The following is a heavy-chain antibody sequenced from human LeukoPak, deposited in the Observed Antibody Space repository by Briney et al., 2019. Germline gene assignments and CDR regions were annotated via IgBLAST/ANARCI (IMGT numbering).Heavy chain of an antibody. D-gene: IGHD6-6*01. CDR2: IKSKTDGGTT. CDR3: TTGIYSSSSGGSY. V-gene: IGHV3-15*01. CDR1: GFTFNYYG. Sequence: PGGSLRLSCAASGFTFNYYGLSWVRQAPVKGLEWVGRIKSKTDGGTTDYAAPVKGRFTISRDDSKNTLYLQMNSLKTEDTAVYYCTTGIYSSSSGGSYWGQGTLVTVSS. J-gene: IGHJ4*02.